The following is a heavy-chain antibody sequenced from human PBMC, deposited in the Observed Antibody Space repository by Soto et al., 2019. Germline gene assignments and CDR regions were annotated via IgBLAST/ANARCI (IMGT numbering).Heavy chain of an antibody. CDR2: MYYSGST. J-gene: IGHJ4*02. Sequence: QLQLQESGPGLVKPSETLSLTCTVSGGSISSSNYHWGWIRQPPGKGLEWIGSMYYSGSTYYNPYLKRRVTIAEDTSQNLFSLKLTSVTSADTALYHCARHVGNSPPGSWGQGTLVTVSS. V-gene: IGHV4-39*01. D-gene: IGHD1-26*01. CDR3: ARHVGNSPPGS. CDR1: GGSISSSNYH.